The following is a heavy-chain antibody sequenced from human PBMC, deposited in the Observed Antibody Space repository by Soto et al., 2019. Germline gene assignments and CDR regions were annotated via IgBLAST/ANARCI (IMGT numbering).Heavy chain of an antibody. D-gene: IGHD1-1*01. CDR1: GGTFSSYT. CDR2: IIPILGIA. CDR3: ARDTPPSAASPTTNRSNWCAP. V-gene: IGHV1-69*04. Sequence: SVKVSCKASGGTFSSYTISWVRQAPGQGLEWMGRIIPILGIANYAQKFQGRVTITADKSTSTAYMELSSLRSEDTAVYYCARDTPPSAASPTTNRSNWCAPWGQGTRVTVSS. J-gene: IGHJ5*02.